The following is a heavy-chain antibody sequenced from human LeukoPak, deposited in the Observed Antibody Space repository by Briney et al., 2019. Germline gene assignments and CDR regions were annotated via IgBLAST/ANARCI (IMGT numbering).Heavy chain of an antibody. Sequence: SETLSLTCAVYGGSFSGYYWSWIRQHPGKGLEWIGYIYYSGSTYYNPSLKSRVTISVDTSKNQFSLKLSSVTAADTAVYYCARADRYGYFDYWGQGTLVTVSS. J-gene: IGHJ4*02. CDR2: IYYSGST. V-gene: IGHV4-31*11. CDR3: ARADRYGYFDY. CDR1: GGSFSGYY. D-gene: IGHD3-16*02.